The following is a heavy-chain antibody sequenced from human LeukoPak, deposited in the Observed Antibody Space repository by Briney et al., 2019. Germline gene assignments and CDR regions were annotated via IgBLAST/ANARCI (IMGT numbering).Heavy chain of an antibody. D-gene: IGHD3-10*02. Sequence: GGSLRLSCAASGFTFSTYSMNWVRQAPGKGLEWVSCISSSSSNIYYADSLKGRFTISRDNTKNSLYLQMNSLRAEDTAVYYCAELGITMIGGVWGKGTTVTVSS. CDR3: AELGITMIGGV. J-gene: IGHJ6*04. CDR1: GFTFSTYS. CDR2: ISSSSSNI. V-gene: IGHV3-21*01.